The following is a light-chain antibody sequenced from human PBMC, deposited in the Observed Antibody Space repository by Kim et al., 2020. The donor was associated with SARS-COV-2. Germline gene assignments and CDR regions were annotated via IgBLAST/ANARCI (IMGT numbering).Light chain of an antibody. CDR2: DAS. V-gene: IGKV3-11*01. CDR1: QGVSTY. Sequence: EIVLTQSPATLSLSPGDRATLSCRASQGVSTYLAWYQQKPGQAPRLLISDASNRATGIPARFSGSGSGTDFTLPISSLEPEDFTFYYCPQRSSWPGTFGQGTKVDIK. CDR3: PQRSSWPGT. J-gene: IGKJ1*01.